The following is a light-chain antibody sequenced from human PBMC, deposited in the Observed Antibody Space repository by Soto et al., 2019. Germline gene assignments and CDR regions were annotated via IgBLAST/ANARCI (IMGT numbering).Light chain of an antibody. CDR2: GNS. CDR3: QSDDISLSAYVV. Sequence: QSVLTQPPSVSGAPGQRVTISCTGSSSNIGAGYDVHWYQQLPGTAPKLLIYGNSNRPSGVPDRFSGSKSGTSASLAITGRQAEDEADYYCQSDDISLSAYVVFGGGTKVTVL. CDR1: SSNIGAGYD. V-gene: IGLV1-40*01. J-gene: IGLJ2*01.